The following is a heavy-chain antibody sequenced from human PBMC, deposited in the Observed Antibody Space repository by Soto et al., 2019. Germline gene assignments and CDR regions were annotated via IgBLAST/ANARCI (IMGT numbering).Heavy chain of an antibody. J-gene: IGHJ6*02. Sequence: PWGSLTLSCTAYGFTFSSYGMHWVRQAPGKGLEWVAVISYDGSNKYYADSVKGRFTISRDNSKNTLYLQMNSLRAEDTAVYYCAKDGGQLVLGDVWGPGTTVTVSS. CDR2: ISYDGSNK. CDR1: GFTFSSYG. V-gene: IGHV3-30*18. CDR3: AKDGGQLVLGDV. D-gene: IGHD6-6*01.